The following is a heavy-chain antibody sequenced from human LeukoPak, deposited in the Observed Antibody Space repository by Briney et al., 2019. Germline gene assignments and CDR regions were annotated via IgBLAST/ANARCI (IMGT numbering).Heavy chain of an antibody. D-gene: IGHD3-22*01. CDR2: MSSSDDGR. CDR1: GFSFSSYA. J-gene: IGHJ4*02. Sequence: GGSLRLSCATSGFSFSSYAMSWVRQAPGKGLEWVSAMSSSDDGRYYAASVRGRFTISRDTSKNTLYLQMNSLRAEDTAMYYCAKDSAYYYDSSGYYYDWGQGTLVTVSS. CDR3: AKDSAYYYDSSGYYYD. V-gene: IGHV3-23*01.